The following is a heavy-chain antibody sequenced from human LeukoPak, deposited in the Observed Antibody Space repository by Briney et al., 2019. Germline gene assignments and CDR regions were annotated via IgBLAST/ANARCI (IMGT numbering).Heavy chain of an antibody. D-gene: IGHD2-2*01. CDR2: ISAYNGNT. Sequence: GASEKVSCKASGYTFTSYGISWVRQAPGQGLEWMGWISAYNGNTNYAQKLQGRVTMTTDTSTSTAYMELRSLRSDDTAVYYCARNPYCSSTSCYDWFDPWGQGTLVTVSS. CDR1: GYTFTSYG. J-gene: IGHJ5*02. V-gene: IGHV1-18*01. CDR3: ARNPYCSSTSCYDWFDP.